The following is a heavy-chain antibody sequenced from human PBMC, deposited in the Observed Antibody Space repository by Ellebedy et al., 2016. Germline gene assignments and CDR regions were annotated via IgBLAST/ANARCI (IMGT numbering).Heavy chain of an antibody. CDR2: IYYSGST. J-gene: IGHJ3*01. Sequence: SETLSLTCTVSGGSISSYYWSWIRQPPGKGLEWIGYIYYSGSTNYNPSLKSRAIISLDTSRNQFSLQLDSVTAVDTAVYYCAKWNGGWYAFEVWGQGTMVTVSS. D-gene: IGHD6-19*01. V-gene: IGHV4-59*01. CDR3: AKWNGGWYAFEV. CDR1: GGSISSYY.